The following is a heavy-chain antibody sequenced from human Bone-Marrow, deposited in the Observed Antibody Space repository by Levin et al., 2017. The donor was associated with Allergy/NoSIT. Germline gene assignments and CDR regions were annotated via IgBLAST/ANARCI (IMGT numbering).Heavy chain of an antibody. D-gene: IGHD3-10*01. CDR3: ARVRYRVREEALDV. CDR1: GFTFSEFA. J-gene: IGHJ3*01. V-gene: IGHV3-21*06. Sequence: GESLKISCAASGFTFSEFAINWVRQAPGQGLEWVSFISSSSNAIYYADSVRGRFTISRDNAKNSLYLQMNSLRAEDTARYYCARVRYRVREEALDVWGQGTMVTVSS. CDR2: ISSSSNAI.